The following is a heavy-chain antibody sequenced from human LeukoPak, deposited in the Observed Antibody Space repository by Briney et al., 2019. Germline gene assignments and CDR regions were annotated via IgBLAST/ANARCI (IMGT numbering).Heavy chain of an antibody. Sequence: SETLSLTCAVYGRSFSGYYWSWIRQPPGKGLEWIGEINHSGSTNYNPSLKSRVTISVDTSKNQFSLKLSSVTAADTAVYYCARVNGLPYYFDYWGQGTLVTVSS. CDR1: GRSFSGYY. V-gene: IGHV4-34*01. CDR3: ARVNGLPYYFDY. D-gene: IGHD3-16*01. CDR2: INHSGST. J-gene: IGHJ4*02.